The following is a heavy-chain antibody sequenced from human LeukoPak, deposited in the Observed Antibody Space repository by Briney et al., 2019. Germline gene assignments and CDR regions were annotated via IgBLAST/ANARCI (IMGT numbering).Heavy chain of an antibody. Sequence: SGTLPLTCAVSGGSFSSSNWWSWVRQPPGKGLEWIGEIYHSGSTNYNPSLKSRVTISVDKSKNQFSLKLSSVTAADTAVYYCARAPIVVELNAFDIWGQGTMVTVSS. D-gene: IGHD2-21*01. CDR3: ARAPIVVELNAFDI. CDR1: GGSFSSSNW. V-gene: IGHV4-4*02. CDR2: IYHSGST. J-gene: IGHJ3*02.